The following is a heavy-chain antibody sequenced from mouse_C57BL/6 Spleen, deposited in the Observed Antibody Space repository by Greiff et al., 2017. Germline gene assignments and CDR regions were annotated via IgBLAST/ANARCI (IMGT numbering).Heavy chain of an antibody. V-gene: IGHV1-18*01. CDR1: GYTFTDYN. Sequence: VQLQQSGPELVKPGASVKIPCKASGYTFTDYNMDWVKQSHGKSLEWIGDINPNNGGTIYNQKFKGKATLTVDKSSSTAYMEPRSLTSEDTAVYYGARRGYGKRAMDYWGQGTSVTVSS. CDR2: INPNNGGT. D-gene: IGHD2-1*01. J-gene: IGHJ4*01. CDR3: ARRGYGKRAMDY.